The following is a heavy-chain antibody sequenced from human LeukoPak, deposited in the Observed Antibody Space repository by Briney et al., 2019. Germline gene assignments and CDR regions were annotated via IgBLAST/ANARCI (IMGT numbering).Heavy chain of an antibody. J-gene: IGHJ3*01. Sequence: SSETLSLTCTVSGGSIKNYFWNWVRRPPGKGLEWIGYIYSSGTTYYNPSLESRLTISLDTSKNHLSLQLSSVTAADTAVYYCARSDYGGNSAAFGVWGQGTMVTVSS. CDR1: GGSIKNYF. CDR2: IYSSGTT. D-gene: IGHD4-23*01. CDR3: ARSDYGGNSAAFGV. V-gene: IGHV4-59*01.